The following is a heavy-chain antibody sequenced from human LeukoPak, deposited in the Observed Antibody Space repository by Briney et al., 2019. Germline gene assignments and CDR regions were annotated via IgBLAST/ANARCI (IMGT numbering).Heavy chain of an antibody. V-gene: IGHV3-21*01. CDR2: ISSSSSYI. D-gene: IGHD6-13*01. CDR3: ARAGVAARNWFDP. CDR1: GFTFSSYS. J-gene: IGHJ5*02. Sequence: PGGSLRLSCAASGFTFSSYSMNWVRQAPGKGLEWVSSISSSSSYIYYADSVKGRFTISRDNAKNSLYLQMNSLRAEDTAVYYCARAGVAARNWFDPWGQGLLVTVSS.